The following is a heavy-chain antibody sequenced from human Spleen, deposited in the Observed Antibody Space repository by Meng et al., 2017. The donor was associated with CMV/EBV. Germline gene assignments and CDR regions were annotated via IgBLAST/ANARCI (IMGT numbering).Heavy chain of an antibody. V-gene: IGHV6-1*01. CDR3: VRDMHSTMYYFDY. J-gene: IGHJ4*02. D-gene: IGHD2-15*01. Sequence: SETLSLTCAISGDSVSSNSAAWNWIRQSPSRGLEWLGRTYYRSKWYSDYAVFVKGRITINPDTSKNQFSLQLNSPTPEDTAVYYCVRDMHSTMYYFDYWGQGTLVTVSS. CDR2: TYYRSKWYS. CDR1: GDSVSSNSAA.